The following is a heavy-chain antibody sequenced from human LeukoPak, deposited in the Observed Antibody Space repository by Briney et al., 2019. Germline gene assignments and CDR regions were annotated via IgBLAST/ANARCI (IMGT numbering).Heavy chain of an antibody. D-gene: IGHD2-2*01. Sequence: PGGSLRLSCAASGFTFRDYYMGWIRQAPGKGLEWVSYIDRGGNGKHYADSVKGRFTISRDNTKNSLFLQMNDLRDEDTAVYYCARGRDIVVVPAAMGGLGYWGQGTLVTVSS. J-gene: IGHJ4*02. V-gene: IGHV3-11*04. CDR1: GFTFRDYY. CDR2: IDRGGNGK. CDR3: ARGRDIVVVPAAMGGLGY.